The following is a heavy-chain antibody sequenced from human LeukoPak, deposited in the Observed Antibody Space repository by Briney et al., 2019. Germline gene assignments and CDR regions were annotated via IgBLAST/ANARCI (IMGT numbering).Heavy chain of an antibody. V-gene: IGHV4-39*01. CDR2: VFYGGST. Sequence: GSLRLSCAASGFTFSSYAMSWVRQPPGKGLEWIGSVFYGGSTYHNPSLKTRVTISVDTSKNQFSLQLSSLTAADTAMYYCAAGFDYWGQGTLVTVSS. CDR1: GFTFSSYA. J-gene: IGHJ4*02. CDR3: AAGFDY.